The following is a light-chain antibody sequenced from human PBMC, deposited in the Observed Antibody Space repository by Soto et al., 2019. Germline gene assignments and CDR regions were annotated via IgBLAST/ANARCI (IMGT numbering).Light chain of an antibody. CDR3: WSSAGSYSWV. V-gene: IGLV2-11*01. CDR1: SSDVGGYNY. Sequence: QSALTQPRSVSGSPGQSVTISCTGTSSDVGGYNYVSWYQQHPGKAPKLMIYDVSKRPSGVPDRFAGSKSGNTACLALSGLQTEDGDDYCCWSSAGSYSWVFGGGTELTVL. CDR2: DVS. J-gene: IGLJ3*02.